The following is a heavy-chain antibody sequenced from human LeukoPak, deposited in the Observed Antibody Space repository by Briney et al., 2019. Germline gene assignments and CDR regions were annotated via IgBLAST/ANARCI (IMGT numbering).Heavy chain of an antibody. J-gene: IGHJ4*02. Sequence: TGGSLRLSCAASGFTFSSYGMHWVRQAPGKGLEWVAVISYDGSNKYYADSVKGRFTISRDNSKNTLYLQMNSLRAEDTAVYYCAEIAVAGTDYWGQGTLVTVSS. CDR1: GFTFSSYG. CDR3: AEIAVAGTDY. CDR2: ISYDGSNK. V-gene: IGHV3-30*18. D-gene: IGHD6-19*01.